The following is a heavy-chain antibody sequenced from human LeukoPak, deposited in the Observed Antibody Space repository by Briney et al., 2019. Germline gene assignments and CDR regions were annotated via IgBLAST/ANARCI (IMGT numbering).Heavy chain of an antibody. J-gene: IGHJ4*02. CDR3: AREYSGSYSGYYFDY. Sequence: TGGSLRLSCAASGFTVSSNYMSWVRQAPGKGLEWVSVIYSGGSTYYADSVKGRFTISRDNSKNTLYLQMNSLRAEDTAVYYCAREYSGSYSGYYFDYWGQGTLVTVSS. D-gene: IGHD1-26*01. CDR2: IYSGGST. CDR1: GFTVSSNY. V-gene: IGHV3-66*01.